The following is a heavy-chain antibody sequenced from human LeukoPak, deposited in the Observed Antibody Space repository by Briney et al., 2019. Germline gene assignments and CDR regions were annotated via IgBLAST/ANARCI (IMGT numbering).Heavy chain of an antibody. CDR2: INPNSGGT. D-gene: IGHD2-2*01. V-gene: IGHV1-2*02. CDR3: AYLLLEEIAFDI. CDR1: GYTFTGYY. Sequence: ASVKVSCKASGYTFTGYYMHWVRQAPGQGLEWMGWINPNSGGTNYAQKFQGRVTMTRDTSISTAYMELSRLRSDDTAVYYCAYLLLEEIAFDIWGQGTMVTVSS. J-gene: IGHJ3*02.